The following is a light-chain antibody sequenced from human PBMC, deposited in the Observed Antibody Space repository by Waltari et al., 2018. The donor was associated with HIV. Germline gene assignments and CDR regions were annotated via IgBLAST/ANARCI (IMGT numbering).Light chain of an antibody. CDR2: STN. Sequence: QSVLTQSPSVSGTPGQRVIIFCSGSTSSIGDKSVDWYQQLPGTAPELLIHSTNQRPSAVPDLFSGSKSGPSASLAINGLQSEDEAVYFCASWDDSRTGLYVFGTGTKVTVL. CDR1: TSSIGDKS. V-gene: IGLV1-44*01. J-gene: IGLJ1*01. CDR3: ASWDDSRTGLYV.